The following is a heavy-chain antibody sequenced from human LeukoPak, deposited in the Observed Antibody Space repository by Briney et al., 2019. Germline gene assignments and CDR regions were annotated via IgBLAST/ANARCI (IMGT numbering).Heavy chain of an antibody. Sequence: GGSLRLSCAASGFTLSIYAMSWVRQAPGKGLEWVSAISGSGGSTYYADSVKGRFTISRDNSKNTLYLQMNSLRAEDTAVYYCAEIIAVAGTGWFDPWGQGTLVTVSS. CDR1: GFTLSIYA. CDR2: ISGSGGST. CDR3: AEIIAVAGTGWFDP. D-gene: IGHD6-19*01. V-gene: IGHV3-23*01. J-gene: IGHJ5*02.